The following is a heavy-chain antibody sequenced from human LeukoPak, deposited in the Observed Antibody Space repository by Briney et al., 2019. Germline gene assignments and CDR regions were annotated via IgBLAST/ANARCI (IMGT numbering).Heavy chain of an antibody. CDR1: GYPFTSFG. V-gene: IGHV1-18*01. CDR3: ARGSYGEVAFDI. CDR2: ISGNKGDT. Sequence: ASVKVSCKASGYPFTSFGISWVRQAPGQGLAWMGCISGNKGDTIYAQKVQGRVTMTTDRSTSTTRMELRSLRPDDTAVYYCARGSYGEVAFDIWGQGTMVTVSS. D-gene: IGHD4-17*01. J-gene: IGHJ3*02.